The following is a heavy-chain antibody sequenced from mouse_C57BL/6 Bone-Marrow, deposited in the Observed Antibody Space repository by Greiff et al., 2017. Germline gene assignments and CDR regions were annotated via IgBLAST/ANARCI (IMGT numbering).Heavy chain of an antibody. CDR1: GYAFSSSW. Sequence: QVQLQQSGPELVKPGASVKISCKASGYAFSSSWMNWVKQRPGKGLEWIGRIYPGDGDTNYNGKFKGKATLTADKSSSTAYMQLSSLTSEDSAVYFCARRRGHYWGHGTTLTVSS. V-gene: IGHV1-82*01. J-gene: IGHJ2*01. CDR2: IYPGDGDT. CDR3: ARRRGHY.